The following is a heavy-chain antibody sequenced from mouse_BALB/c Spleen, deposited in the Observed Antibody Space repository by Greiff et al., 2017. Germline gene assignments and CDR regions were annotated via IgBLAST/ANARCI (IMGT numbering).Heavy chain of an antibody. CDR1: GFNIKDTY. CDR3: ARGLMITTGGPAMDY. V-gene: IGHV14-3*02. D-gene: IGHD2-4*01. J-gene: IGHJ4*01. Sequence: EVQLQQSGAELVKPGASVKLSCTASGFNIKDTYMHWVKQRPEQGLEWIGRIDPANGNTKYDPKFQGKATITADTSSNTAYLQLSSLTSEDTAVYYCARGLMITTGGPAMDYWGQGTSVTVSS. CDR2: IDPANGNT.